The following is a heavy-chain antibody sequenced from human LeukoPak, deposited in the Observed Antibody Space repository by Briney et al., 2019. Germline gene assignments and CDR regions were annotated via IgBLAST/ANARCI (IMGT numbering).Heavy chain of an antibody. D-gene: IGHD1-26*01. CDR2: ISGSGGST. CDR1: GFTFSSYA. Sequence: GGSLRLSCAASGFTFSSYAMSWVRQAPGKGLEWVSAISGSGGSTYYADSVKGRFTISRDNSKNTLYLQMNSLRAEDTAVYYCAKDDGWELHNYHFDYWGQGTLVTVSS. CDR3: AKDDGWELHNYHFDY. J-gene: IGHJ4*02. V-gene: IGHV3-23*01.